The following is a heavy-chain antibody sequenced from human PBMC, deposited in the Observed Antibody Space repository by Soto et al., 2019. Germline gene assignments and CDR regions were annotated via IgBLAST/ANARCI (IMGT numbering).Heavy chain of an antibody. J-gene: IGHJ4*02. D-gene: IGHD3-22*01. CDR3: AKDRQPDGSWPFDH. CDR1: GFTFSTYS. CDR2: ISSSSSTI. V-gene: IGHV3-48*01. Sequence: QPGGSLRLSCAASGFTFSTYSMNWVRQAPGKGLEWISYISSSSSTIYYADSVKGRFTISRDNSNNMLYLQMHSLRAEDTAVYYCAKDRQPDGSWPFDHWGQGTLVTVSS.